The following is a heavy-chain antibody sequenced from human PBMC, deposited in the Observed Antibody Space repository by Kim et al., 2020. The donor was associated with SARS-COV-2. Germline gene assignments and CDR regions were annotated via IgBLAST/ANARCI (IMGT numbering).Heavy chain of an antibody. J-gene: IGHJ6*02. V-gene: IGHV4-38-2*02. CDR3: ARVRIAAAGTSDYYYYGMDV. CDR2: IYHSGST. CDR1: GYSISSGYY. Sequence: SETLSLTCTVSGYSISSGYYWGWIRQPPGKGLEWIGSIYHSGSTYYNPSLKSRVTISVDTSKNQFSLKLSSVTAADTAVYYCARVRIAAAGTSDYYYYGMDVWGQGTTVTVSS. D-gene: IGHD6-13*01.